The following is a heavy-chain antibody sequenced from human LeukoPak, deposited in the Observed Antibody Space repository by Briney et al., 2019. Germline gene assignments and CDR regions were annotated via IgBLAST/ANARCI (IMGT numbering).Heavy chain of an antibody. CDR1: GFAFGHYT. CDR2: ISWDGGNT. D-gene: IGHD3-16*01. Sequence: GGSLRLSCAASGFAFGHYTMHWVRQAPGKGLEWVSLISWDGGNTYYADSVKGRFTISRDNAKNSLYLQMNSLRAEDTAVYYCARDWGITKYYYYMDVWGKGTTVTISS. J-gene: IGHJ6*03. V-gene: IGHV3-43*01. CDR3: ARDWGITKYYYYMDV.